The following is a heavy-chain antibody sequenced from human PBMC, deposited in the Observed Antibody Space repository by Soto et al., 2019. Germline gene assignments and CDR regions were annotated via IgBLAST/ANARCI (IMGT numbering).Heavy chain of an antibody. CDR3: AKVDYYDSSAPGGY. D-gene: IGHD3-22*01. J-gene: IGHJ4*02. Sequence: PGGSLRPSCAASGFTFSSYAMSWVRQAPGKGLEWVSAISGSGGRTYYADSVKRRFTISRDNSKNTLYLQMNSLRAEDRAVYYCAKVDYYDSSAPGGYWGQGTLVTVSS. CDR1: GFTFSSYA. V-gene: IGHV3-23*01. CDR2: ISGSGGRT.